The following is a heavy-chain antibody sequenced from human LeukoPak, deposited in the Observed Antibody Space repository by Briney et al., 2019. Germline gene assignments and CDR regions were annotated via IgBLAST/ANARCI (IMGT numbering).Heavy chain of an antibody. V-gene: IGHV3-48*03. CDR2: ISNSGHNV. J-gene: IGHJ6*04. CDR1: GFTFSSYE. D-gene: IGHD3-10*01. Sequence: QPGGSLRLSCAASGFTFSSYEMTWVRQAPGKGLEYISYISNSGHNVYYADSVKGRFTISRDNAKNSLYLQMNSLRAEDTAVYYCARGWFGELMIYYYGMDVWGKGTTVTVSS. CDR3: ARGWFGELMIYYYGMDV.